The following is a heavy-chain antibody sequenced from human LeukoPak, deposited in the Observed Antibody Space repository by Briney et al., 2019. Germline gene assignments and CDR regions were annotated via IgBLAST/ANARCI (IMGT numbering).Heavy chain of an antibody. D-gene: IGHD5-24*01. CDR3: TRLRDGYDSDY. Sequence: EWVSVIYSGATTYYADSVKGRFTISRDNSKNTLYLQMNTLRAEDTAMYYCTRLRDGYDSDYWGQGTLVTVSS. V-gene: IGHV3-53*01. CDR2: IYSGATT. J-gene: IGHJ4*02.